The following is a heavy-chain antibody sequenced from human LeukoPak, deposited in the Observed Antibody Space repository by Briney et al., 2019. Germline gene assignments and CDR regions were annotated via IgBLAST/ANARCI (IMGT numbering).Heavy chain of an antibody. V-gene: IGHV3-7*01. Sequence: PGGSLRLSCAASGFTFSSYAMSWVRQAPGKGLEWVANIKQDGSEKYYVDSVKGRFTIPRDNAKNSLYLQMNSLRAEDTAVYYCARNCTNGLCYRYWGQGTLVTVSS. D-gene: IGHD2-8*01. J-gene: IGHJ4*02. CDR1: GFTFSSYA. CDR2: IKQDGSEK. CDR3: ARNCTNGLCYRY.